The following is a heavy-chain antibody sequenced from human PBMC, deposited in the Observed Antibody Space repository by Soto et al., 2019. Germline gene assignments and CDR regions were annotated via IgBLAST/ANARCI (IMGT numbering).Heavy chain of an antibody. V-gene: IGHV3-53*01. D-gene: IGHD6-6*01. Sequence: PGGSMRLSCAAYGFTVSSNYMSWVRQAPGKGLEWVSVIYSGGSKYYADSVKGRFTISRDNSKNTLYLQMNSLRAEDTAVYYCARDGRYSSSVGYYYYGMDVWGQGTTVTVSS. J-gene: IGHJ6*02. CDR1: GFTVSSNY. CDR2: IYSGGSK. CDR3: ARDGRYSSSVGYYYYGMDV.